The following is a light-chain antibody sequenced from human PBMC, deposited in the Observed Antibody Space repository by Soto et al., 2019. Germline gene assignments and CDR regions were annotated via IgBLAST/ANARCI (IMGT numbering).Light chain of an antibody. CDR2: AAS. V-gene: IGKV1-27*01. CDR3: QKYDSAPWT. CDR1: QGIGNF. J-gene: IGKJ1*01. Sequence: DIQMTQSPSSLSASVGDRVTITCRASQGIGNFLAWYQQKPGKPPKLLMYAASSLQSGVPFRFSGSGSGTDFTLTIDSLQPEDVASYYCQKYDSAPWTFGQGTKV.